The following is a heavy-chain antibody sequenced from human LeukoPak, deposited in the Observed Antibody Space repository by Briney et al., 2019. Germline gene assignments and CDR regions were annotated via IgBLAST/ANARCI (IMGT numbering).Heavy chain of an antibody. CDR2: IYTGGNT. V-gene: IGHV3-66*01. CDR1: GFTVSSSY. CDR3: VRDSYGTS. D-gene: IGHD3-16*01. Sequence: GGSLRLSCAVSGFTVSSSYMSWARQAPGKGLEWVSIIYTGGNTYYADSVKGRFTISRDNSKNTLYLQMNSLRDDDTAVYYCVRDSYGTSWGRGTLVTVSS. J-gene: IGHJ4*02.